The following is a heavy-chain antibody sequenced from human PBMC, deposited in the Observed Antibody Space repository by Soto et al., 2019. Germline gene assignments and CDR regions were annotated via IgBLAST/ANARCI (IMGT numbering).Heavy chain of an antibody. D-gene: IGHD6-6*01. CDR2: IYYSGST. Sequence: SETLSLTCTVSGGSISSSSYYWGWIRQPPGKGLEWIGSIYYSGSTYYTLSLKSRVTISVDTSKNQFSRKLSSVTAADTAVYYCARHPSLAARFDYWGQGTLVTVSS. CDR3: ARHPSLAARFDY. J-gene: IGHJ4*02. V-gene: IGHV4-39*01. CDR1: GGSISSSSYY.